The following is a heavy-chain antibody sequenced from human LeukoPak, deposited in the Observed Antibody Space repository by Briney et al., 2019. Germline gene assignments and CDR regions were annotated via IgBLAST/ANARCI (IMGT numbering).Heavy chain of an antibody. D-gene: IGHD5/OR15-5a*01. CDR3: AGGPSVGHFDY. CDR1: GGFIRSYY. J-gene: IGHJ4*02. Sequence: PSETLSLTCPVAGGFIRSYYWSSIRQPPGRGLAWLGYIYKGGSTNYNPPRKSQVPISVDTSKNQFSLKLRSVTPADTAVYYCAGGPSVGHFDYCGQGTLVTVSS. V-gene: IGHV4-59*01. CDR2: IYKGGST.